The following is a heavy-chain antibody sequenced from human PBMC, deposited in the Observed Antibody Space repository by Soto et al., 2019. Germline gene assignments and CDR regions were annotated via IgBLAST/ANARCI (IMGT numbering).Heavy chain of an antibody. CDR2: ISGGGDTT. CDR1: GFTFNNYA. J-gene: IGHJ4*02. CDR3: AKGLGGSGSLTPRVDF. V-gene: IGHV3-23*01. D-gene: IGHD3-10*01. Sequence: EVQLLESGGGLVQPGGSLRLSCAASGFTFNNYAMTWVRQAPGKGLEWVSAISGGGDTTSYADSVKGRFTVSRDGSKNTLSLQMSSLGAEDTALYYCAKGLGGSGSLTPRVDFWGQGTLVTVSS.